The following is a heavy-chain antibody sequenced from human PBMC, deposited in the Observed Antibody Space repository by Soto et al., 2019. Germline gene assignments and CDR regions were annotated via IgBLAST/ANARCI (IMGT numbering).Heavy chain of an antibody. D-gene: IGHD2-21*02. CDR3: ARDAHIGVVTVIRTPGY. CDR2: IDVGSGNA. CDR1: GFTFSSSA. J-gene: IGHJ4*02. V-gene: IGHV1-58*01. Sequence: VASVKVSCKTSGFTFSSSAVHWVRQARGHRLQWIGWIDVGSGNANYAQMLQGRVTMTRDTSTSTVYMELSSLRSEDTAVYYCARDAHIGVVTVIRTPGYWGQGTLVTVSS.